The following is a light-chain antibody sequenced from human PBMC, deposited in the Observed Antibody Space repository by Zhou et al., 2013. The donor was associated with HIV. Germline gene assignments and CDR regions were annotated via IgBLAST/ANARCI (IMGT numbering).Light chain of an antibody. Sequence: DIQMTQSPSSVSASVGDRITITCRASQGISKWLAWYQQKPGKAPKLLIYGASSLQSGVPSRFSGSGFGTDFTLTIKSLQPDDFAIYYCQHYTAYSATFGPGTKVEIK. V-gene: IGKV1D-12*01. CDR2: GAS. J-gene: IGKJ1*01. CDR1: QGISKW. CDR3: QHYTAYSAT.